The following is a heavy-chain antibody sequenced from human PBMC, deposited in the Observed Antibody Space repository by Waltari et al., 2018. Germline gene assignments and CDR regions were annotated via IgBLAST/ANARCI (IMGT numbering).Heavy chain of an antibody. CDR1: GFTVSSNY. D-gene: IGHD3-22*01. V-gene: IGHV3-53*01. Sequence: EVQLVASGGGLIQPGGSLRLSCAASGFTVSSNYMSWLRQAPGKGLGWVSVIYSGGSTYYADSVKGRFTISRDNSKNTLYLQMNSLRAEDTAVYYCARVKYYDSSGYYYVIRYFDLWGRGTLVTVSS. CDR3: ARVKYYDSSGYYYVIRYFDL. CDR2: IYSGGST. J-gene: IGHJ2*01.